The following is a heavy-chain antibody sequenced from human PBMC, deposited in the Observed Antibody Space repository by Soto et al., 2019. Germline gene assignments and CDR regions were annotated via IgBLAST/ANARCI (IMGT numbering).Heavy chain of an antibody. V-gene: IGHV4-59*01. Sequence: SETLSLTRTVSGGSISSYSWSWIRQPPGKGLEWIGHIYYSGSTNYNPSLKSRVTISVDTSKNQFSLKLSSVTAADTTVYYCARVAVPAAIGWFDPWGQGTLVTVS. D-gene: IGHD2-2*01. CDR2: IYYSGST. CDR1: GGSISSYS. J-gene: IGHJ5*02. CDR3: ARVAVPAAIGWFDP.